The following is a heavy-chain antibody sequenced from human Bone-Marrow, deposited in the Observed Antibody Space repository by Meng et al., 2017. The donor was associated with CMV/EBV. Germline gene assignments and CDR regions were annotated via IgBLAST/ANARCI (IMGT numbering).Heavy chain of an antibody. V-gene: IGHV3-53*01. Sequence: GESLKISCAASGFTVSSNYMSWVRQAPGKGLEWVSVIYSGGSTYYADSVKGRFTISRDNSKNTLYLQMNSLRAEDTAVYYCARVSYYDFSVGYWGQGTLVTVSS. D-gene: IGHD3-3*01. CDR3: ARVSYYDFSVGY. CDR1: GFTVSSNY. CDR2: IYSGGST. J-gene: IGHJ4*02.